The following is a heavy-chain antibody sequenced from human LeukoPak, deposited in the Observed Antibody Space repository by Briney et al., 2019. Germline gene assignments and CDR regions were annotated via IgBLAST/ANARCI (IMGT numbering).Heavy chain of an antibody. CDR3: ASEGSSRFDY. CDR1: GGSFSGYY. D-gene: IGHD6-6*01. J-gene: IGHJ4*02. CDR2: INHSGST. V-gene: IGHV4-34*01. Sequence: SETLSLTCAVYGGSFSGYYWSWIRQPPGKGLEWIGEINHSGSTNYNPSLKSQVTISVDTSKNQFSLKLSSVTAADTAVYYCASEGSSRFDYWGQGTLVTVSS.